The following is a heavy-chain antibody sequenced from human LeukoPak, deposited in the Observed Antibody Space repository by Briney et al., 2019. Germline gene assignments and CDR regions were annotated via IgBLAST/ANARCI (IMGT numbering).Heavy chain of an antibody. J-gene: IGHJ4*02. CDR2: IYPGDSDT. Sequence: GESLKISCKVSGYNFPIFWIGWVRQMPGKGLEWMGIIYPGDSDTTYSPSFQGQVTISADKSLSTAYLHWSSLKASDTTMYYCARRTGGIAVALDYWGQGTLVTVSS. D-gene: IGHD6-19*01. V-gene: IGHV5-51*01. CDR3: ARRTGGIAVALDY. CDR1: GYNFPIFW.